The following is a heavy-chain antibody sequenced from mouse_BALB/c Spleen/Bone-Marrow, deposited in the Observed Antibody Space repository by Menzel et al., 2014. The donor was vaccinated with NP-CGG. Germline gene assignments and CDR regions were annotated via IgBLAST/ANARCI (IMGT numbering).Heavy chain of an antibody. D-gene: IGHD2-4*01. CDR2: ISSGSSTI. CDR3: ARSTMITTGYYYAMDY. J-gene: IGHJ4*01. V-gene: IGHV5-17*02. CDR1: GFTFSSFG. Sequence: EVKLLESGGGLVQPGGSRKVSCAASGFTFSSFGMHWVRQAPEKGLEWVAYISSGSSTIYYADTLKGRFTISRDNPKXTLFLQMTSLRSEDTAMYYCARSTMITTGYYYAMDYWGQGTSVTVSS.